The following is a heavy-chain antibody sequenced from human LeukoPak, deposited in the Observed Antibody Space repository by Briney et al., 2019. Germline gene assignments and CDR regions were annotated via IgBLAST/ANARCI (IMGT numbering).Heavy chain of an antibody. CDR1: GYTFTSYD. CDR2: MNPNSGNA. V-gene: IGHV1-8*03. Sequence: ASVKVSCKASGYTFTSYDINWVRQATGQGLEWMGWMNPNSGNAGYAQKFQGRVTITRNTSISTAYMELSSLRSEDTAVYYCARVYYYYYMDVWGKGTTVTVSS. CDR3: ARVYYYYYMDV. J-gene: IGHJ6*03.